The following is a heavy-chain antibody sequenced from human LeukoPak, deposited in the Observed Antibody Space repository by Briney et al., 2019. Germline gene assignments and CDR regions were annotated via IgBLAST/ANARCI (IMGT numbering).Heavy chain of an antibody. Sequence: GASVKVSCKASGGTFSSYAISWVRQAPGQGLEWMGRIIPILGIANYAQKFRGRVTITADKSTSTAYMELSSLRSEDTAVYYCARDHFRFGELPHDYWGQGTLVTVSS. V-gene: IGHV1-69*04. CDR2: IIPILGIA. J-gene: IGHJ4*02. CDR1: GGTFSSYA. CDR3: ARDHFRFGELPHDY. D-gene: IGHD3-10*01.